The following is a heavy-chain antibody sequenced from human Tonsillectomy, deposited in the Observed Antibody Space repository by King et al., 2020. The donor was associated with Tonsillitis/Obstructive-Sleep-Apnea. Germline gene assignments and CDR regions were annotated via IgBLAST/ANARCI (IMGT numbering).Heavy chain of an antibody. V-gene: IGHV3-33*01. Sequence: VQLVESGGGVVQPGRSLRLSCAASGFTFSSYGMHWVRQAPGKGLEWVAVIWYDGSSKYYADSVKGRFTISRDNSKNTLYLQMNSLRAEDTAVYYCASGRAGSWYKGPTNWGQGTLVTVSS. J-gene: IGHJ4*02. CDR3: ASGRAGSWYKGPTN. CDR2: IWYDGSSK. CDR1: GFTFSSYG. D-gene: IGHD6-13*01.